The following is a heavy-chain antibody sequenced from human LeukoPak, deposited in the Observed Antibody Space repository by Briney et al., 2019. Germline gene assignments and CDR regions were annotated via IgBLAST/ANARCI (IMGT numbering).Heavy chain of an antibody. Sequence: ASVKVSCKASGYSFTTYYMHWVRQAPGQGLEWMGILNPSGGYTNYAQKFQGRVTMTRDTSTNTVYMELSSLRSEDTAVYYCATGKGCSSTSCYMNNWFDPWGQGTLVTVSS. CDR3: ATGKGCSSTSCYMNNWFDP. J-gene: IGHJ5*02. CDR2: LNPSGGYT. V-gene: IGHV1-46*01. CDR1: GYSFTTYY. D-gene: IGHD2-2*02.